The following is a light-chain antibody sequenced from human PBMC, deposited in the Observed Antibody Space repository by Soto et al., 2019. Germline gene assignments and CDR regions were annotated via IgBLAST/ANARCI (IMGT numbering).Light chain of an antibody. CDR3: QHYNSYSEA. V-gene: IGKV1-5*03. J-gene: IGKJ1*01. CDR1: QTISSW. Sequence: DIQMTESPSTLSGSVGDRVTITSRASQTISSWLAWYQQKPGKASKLLIYKASTLKSGVPSRFSGSGSGTEFTLTISSLQPDDFATYYCQHYNSYSEAFGQGTKVEIK. CDR2: KAS.